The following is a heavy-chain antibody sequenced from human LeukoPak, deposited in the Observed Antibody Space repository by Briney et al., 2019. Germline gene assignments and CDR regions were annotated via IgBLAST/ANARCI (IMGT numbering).Heavy chain of an antibody. CDR1: GFTFSNNG. V-gene: IGHV3-30*03. CDR2: ISYDGSNQ. J-gene: IGHJ4*02. CDR3: ARGHVIEWFIDY. Sequence: GGSLRLSCAGSGFTFSNNGMYWVRQAPGKGLEWVAVISYDGSNQYYADSVRGRFTISRDNSKNALYLQMNSLRTEDTAVYYCARGHVIEWFIDYWGQGTLVTVSS. D-gene: IGHD3-3*01.